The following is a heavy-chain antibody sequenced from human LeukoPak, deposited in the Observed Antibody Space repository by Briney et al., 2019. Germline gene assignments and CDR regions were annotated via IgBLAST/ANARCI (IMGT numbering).Heavy chain of an antibody. J-gene: IGHJ4*02. Sequence: GESLKISCKGSGYSFTSYWIGWVRQMPGKGLEWMGIIYPGDSDTRYSPSFQGQVTISADKSIGTTYLQWSSLKASDTAMYYCARLPGYCTGGSCYFDYWGQGTLVTVPS. D-gene: IGHD2-15*01. V-gene: IGHV5-51*01. CDR3: ARLPGYCTGGSCYFDY. CDR1: GYSFTSYW. CDR2: IYPGDSDT.